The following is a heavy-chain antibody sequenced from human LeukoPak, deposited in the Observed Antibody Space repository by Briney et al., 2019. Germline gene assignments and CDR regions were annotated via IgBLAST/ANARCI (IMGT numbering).Heavy chain of an antibody. CDR3: ARFFDAWAAGAPKYFDY. Sequence: SGGSLRLSCVASGFTFSRYSMNWVRQAPGKGLEWVSSIGYSSTSIYSIYYADSVKGRFTISRDNAKNSLYLQMNSLRAEDTAVYYCARFFDAWAAGAPKYFDYWGQGTLVTVSS. V-gene: IGHV3-21*06. J-gene: IGHJ4*02. CDR1: GFTFSRYS. CDR2: IGYSSTSI. D-gene: IGHD6-13*01.